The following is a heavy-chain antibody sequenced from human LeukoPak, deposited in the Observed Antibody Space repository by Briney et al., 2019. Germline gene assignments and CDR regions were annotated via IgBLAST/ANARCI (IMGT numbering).Heavy chain of an antibody. Sequence: GGSLRLSCAASGFTFSSYWMHWVRQAPGKGLEWVSAISGSGGSTYYADSVKGRFTISRDNSKNTLYLQMNSLRAEDTAVYYCAKEGDIVVVVAASFFFDYWGQGTLVTVSS. CDR3: AKEGDIVVVVAASFFFDY. J-gene: IGHJ4*02. V-gene: IGHV3-23*01. D-gene: IGHD2-15*01. CDR1: GFTFSSYW. CDR2: ISGSGGST.